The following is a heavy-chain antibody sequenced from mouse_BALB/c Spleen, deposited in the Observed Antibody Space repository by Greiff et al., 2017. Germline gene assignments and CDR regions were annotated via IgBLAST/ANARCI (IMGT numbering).Heavy chain of an antibody. Sequence: DVKLVESGGGLVQPGGSLKLSCAASGFTFSSYTMSWVRQTPEKRLEWVAYISNGGGSTYYPDTVKGRFTISRDNAKNTLYLQMSSLKSEDTAMYYCARHTAYFYAMDYWGQGTSVTVSS. D-gene: IGHD3-1*01. CDR3: ARHTAYFYAMDY. J-gene: IGHJ4*01. V-gene: IGHV5-12-2*01. CDR2: ISNGGGST. CDR1: GFTFSSYT.